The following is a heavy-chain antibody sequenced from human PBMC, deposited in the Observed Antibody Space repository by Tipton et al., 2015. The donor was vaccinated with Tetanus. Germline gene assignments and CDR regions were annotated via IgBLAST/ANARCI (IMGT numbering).Heavy chain of an antibody. CDR3: AGGYCSSTGCHQFDH. Sequence: TLSLTCTVSGGSISSSSYYWGWIRQPPGKGLEWIGSIYYSGSTYYNPSLRSRVTISVDTSKNQFSLGLSSVTAADTAVYYCAGGYCSSTGCHQFDHWGQGTLVTVSP. V-gene: IGHV4-39*01. CDR1: GGSISSSSYY. CDR2: IYYSGST. D-gene: IGHD2-2*01. J-gene: IGHJ4*02.